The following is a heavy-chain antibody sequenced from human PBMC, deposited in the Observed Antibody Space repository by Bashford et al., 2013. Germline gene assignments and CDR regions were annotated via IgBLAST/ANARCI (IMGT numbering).Heavy chain of an antibody. CDR2: IKLNSGET. V-gene: IGHV1-2*02. CDR3: ARRGLTTVTTYYAFDI. J-gene: IGHJ3*02. D-gene: IGHD4-17*01. Sequence: VASVKVSCKTSGSYIHWVRQAPGQGLEWMGWIKLNSGETKFAQKFQARVTITGDTSTSTVYMELSSLRSEDTAVYYCARRGLTTVTTYYAFDIWGQGTMVTVSS. CDR1: GSY.